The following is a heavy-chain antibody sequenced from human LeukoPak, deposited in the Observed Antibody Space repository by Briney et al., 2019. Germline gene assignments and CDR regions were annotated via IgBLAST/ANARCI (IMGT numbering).Heavy chain of an antibody. CDR3: AAYSSCDY. D-gene: IGHD6-6*01. CDR2: IYSGGST. V-gene: IGHV3-53*01. J-gene: IGHJ4*02. CDR1: GFTVSSNY. Sequence: GGSLRVSCAASGFTVSSNYMTWVRQAPGKGLEWVSLIYSGGSTYYADSVKGRFTISRDNSRNTLYLQMNSLRAEDTAVYYCAAYSSCDYWGQGTLVTVSS.